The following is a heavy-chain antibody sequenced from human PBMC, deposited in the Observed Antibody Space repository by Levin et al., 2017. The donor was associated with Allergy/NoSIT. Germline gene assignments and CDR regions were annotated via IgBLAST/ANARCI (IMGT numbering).Heavy chain of an antibody. V-gene: IGHV3-74*01. CDR2: MNSDGSST. CDR1: GFTFSGYW. Sequence: PGESLKISCAASGFTFSGYWMHWVRQPPGKGLVWVSRMNSDGSSTSYADSVKGRFTISRDNAKNTLYLEMNSLRAEDTAVYYCARAGYCSSTSCEYYYGMDVWGQGTTVTVSS. D-gene: IGHD2-2*03. CDR3: ARAGYCSSTSCEYYYGMDV. J-gene: IGHJ6*02.